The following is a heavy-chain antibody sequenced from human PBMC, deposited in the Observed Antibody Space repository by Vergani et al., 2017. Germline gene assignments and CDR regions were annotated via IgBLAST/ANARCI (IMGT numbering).Heavy chain of an antibody. J-gene: IGHJ5*02. D-gene: IGHD6-6*01. CDR2: ISWNSNSI. CDR1: GFTSAGYA. V-gene: IGHV3-9*02. Sequence: EVQLEESGGGLVLPGRSLRLSCVASGFTSAGYAMHWVRQAPGKGLEWVSGISWNSNSIGYADSVKGRFTISRDNAKNSLYLQMNSLRAEDTALYYCAKDLSTSSWGGWFDPWGQGTLVTVSS. CDR3: AKDLSTSSWGGWFDP.